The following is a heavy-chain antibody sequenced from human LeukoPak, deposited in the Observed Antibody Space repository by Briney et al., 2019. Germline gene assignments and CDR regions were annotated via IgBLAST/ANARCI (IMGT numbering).Heavy chain of an antibody. CDR2: ISSTSTT. CDR1: GFTFSSYS. J-gene: IGHJ3*01. CDR3: ARDKYGGL. V-gene: IGHV3-48*02. D-gene: IGHD3-16*01. Sequence: GGSPRLSCAASGFTFSSYSMNWVRQAPGKGLEWVSYISSTSTTYYADSVKGRFTISRDNAKNSLYLQMNSLRDEDTALYYCARDKYGGLWGQGTMVTVSS.